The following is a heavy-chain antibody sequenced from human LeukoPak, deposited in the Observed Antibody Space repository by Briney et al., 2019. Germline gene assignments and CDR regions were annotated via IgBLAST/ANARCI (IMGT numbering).Heavy chain of an antibody. CDR1: GFTFSNYA. Sequence: GGSLRLSCAASGFTFSNYAMHWVRQAPGKGLEWVAIISFDGTQDFYADSVKGRLTISRDNSKNTLYLQMNSLKADDTAVYYYARARATVNRISSFDIWGQGTMVTVSS. D-gene: IGHD2/OR15-2a*01. V-gene: IGHV3-30*04. J-gene: IGHJ3*02. CDR2: ISFDGTQD. CDR3: ARARATVNRISSFDI.